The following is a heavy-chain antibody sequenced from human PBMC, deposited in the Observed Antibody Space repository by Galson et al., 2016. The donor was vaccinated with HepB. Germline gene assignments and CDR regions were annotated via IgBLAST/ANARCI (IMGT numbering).Heavy chain of an antibody. CDR3: ATVGSYTTSSPYYYYYFGMDV. D-gene: IGHD3-10*01. CDR1: GNSPAELF. V-gene: IGHV1-24*01. Sequence: SVKVSCKVSGNSPAELFIHWVRLAPGKGLEWMGGFDPEDGETTYAQKFQGRVSMTEDTSTDTGYMELSSLRYDDTAVYYCATVGSYTTSSPYYYYYFGMDVWGKGTTVTVSS. J-gene: IGHJ6*04. CDR2: FDPEDGET.